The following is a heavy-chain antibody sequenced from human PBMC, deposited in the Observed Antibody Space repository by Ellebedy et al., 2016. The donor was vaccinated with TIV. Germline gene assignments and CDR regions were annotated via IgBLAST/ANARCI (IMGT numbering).Heavy chain of an antibody. CDR1: GFTFSRHW. Sequence: GGSLRLSCAASGFTFSRHWMSWVRQAPGKGLEWVANLKQDGSDNHYEDSVRGRFTISRDNAKNSLYLQMSNLRAEDTAVYFCARVGNWFYLDLWGRGTQVTVAS. CDR3: ARVGNWFYLDL. V-gene: IGHV3-7*03. CDR2: LKQDGSDN. J-gene: IGHJ4*02. D-gene: IGHD1-20*01.